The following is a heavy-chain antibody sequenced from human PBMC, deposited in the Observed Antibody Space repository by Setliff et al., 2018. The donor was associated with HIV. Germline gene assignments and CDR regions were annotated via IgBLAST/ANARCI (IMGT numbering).Heavy chain of an antibody. V-gene: IGHV1-46*01. CDR2: INPSGGSA. Sequence: ASVKVSCKASGYTFTSYYIHWVRQAPGQGLEWMGEINPSGGSAAYAEKFRGRVTMTSDTSTNTVYMELRSLRSEETAVFYCARDGGDGSGYYYADYWGQGTLVTVSS. CDR3: ARDGGDGSGYYYADY. CDR1: GYTFTSYY. D-gene: IGHD3-22*01. J-gene: IGHJ4*02.